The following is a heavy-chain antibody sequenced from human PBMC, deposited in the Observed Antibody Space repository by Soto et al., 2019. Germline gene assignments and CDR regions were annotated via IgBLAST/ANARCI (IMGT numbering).Heavy chain of an antibody. V-gene: IGHV1-69*08. Sequence: QVQLVQSGAEVKKPGSSVKVSCKASGGTFSSYTISWVRQAPGQGLEWMGRIIPILGIANYVQKFQGRVTITADKSTSTAYMELSSLRSEDTAVYYCARDRATVTRMDVWGKGTTVTVSS. CDR1: GGTFSSYT. CDR3: ARDRATVTRMDV. J-gene: IGHJ6*03. D-gene: IGHD4-17*01. CDR2: IIPILGIA.